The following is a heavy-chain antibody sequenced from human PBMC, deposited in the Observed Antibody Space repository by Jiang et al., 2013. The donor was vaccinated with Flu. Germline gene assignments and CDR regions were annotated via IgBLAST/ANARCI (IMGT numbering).Heavy chain of an antibody. J-gene: IGHJ3*01. CDR1: GFSFTNND. CDR3: ARGRDAYDSDDFPVLLF. CDR2: MNPNSGDT. D-gene: IGHD3-22*01. Sequence: QLVESGAEVKKPGASVKVSCKASGFSFTNNDINWVRQAPGQGLEWMGWMNPNSGDTGYAQKFHGRVTMTRNTSIGTAYMELSSLRSEDTAVYYCARGRDAYDSDDFPVLLFWGQGTMITVSS. V-gene: IGHV1-8*02.